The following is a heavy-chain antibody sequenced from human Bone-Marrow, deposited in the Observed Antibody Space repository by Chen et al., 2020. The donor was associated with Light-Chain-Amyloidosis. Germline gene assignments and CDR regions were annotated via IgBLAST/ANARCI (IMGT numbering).Heavy chain of an antibody. CDR3: ARRRDGYHFDY. CDR2: IYPDDSDA. CDR1: GYTFHNYW. Sequence: EVQLEQSGPEVKKPGESLKISCKGSGYTFHNYWIGWVRQMPGKGLEWMGVIYPDDSDARYSPSFEGQVTISAAKSITTAYLQWRSLKASDTAMYYCARRRDGYHFDYWGQGTLVTVSS. D-gene: IGHD5-12*01. J-gene: IGHJ4*02. V-gene: IGHV5-51*01.